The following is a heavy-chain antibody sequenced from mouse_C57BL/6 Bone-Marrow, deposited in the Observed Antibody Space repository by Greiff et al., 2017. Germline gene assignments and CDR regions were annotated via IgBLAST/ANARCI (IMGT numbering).Heavy chain of an antibody. CDR3: ARFGTTVVSYYAMDY. V-gene: IGHV1-69*01. Sequence: VQLQQPGAELVMPGASVKLSCKASGYTFTSYWMHWVKQRPGQGLEWIGEIDPSDSYTNYNQKFKGKSTLTVDTSSSTAYMQLSSLTSEDSAVYYCARFGTTVVSYYAMDYWGQGTSVTVSS. CDR1: GYTFTSYW. D-gene: IGHD1-1*01. CDR2: IDPSDSYT. J-gene: IGHJ4*01.